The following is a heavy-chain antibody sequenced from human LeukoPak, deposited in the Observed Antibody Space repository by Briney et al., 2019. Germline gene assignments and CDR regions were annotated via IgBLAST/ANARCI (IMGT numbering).Heavy chain of an antibody. CDR3: AKENWYFDL. V-gene: IGHV3-23*01. Sequence: PGGSLRLSCAASGFTFSDYAMSWVRQAPGKGLEWVSVISGGGDTTYTADSVKGRFTISRDNFKNTLYLQMNSLRAEDTAVYYCAKENWYFDLWGRGTLVTVSS. J-gene: IGHJ2*01. CDR1: GFTFSDYA. CDR2: ISGGGDTT.